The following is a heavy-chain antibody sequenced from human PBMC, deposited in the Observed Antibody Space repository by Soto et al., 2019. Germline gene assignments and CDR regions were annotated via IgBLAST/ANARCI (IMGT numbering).Heavy chain of an antibody. CDR3: AKGGRQWLVTSDFNY. Sequence: VQLVESGGGVVQPGRSLRLSCAASGFTFSDYAMHWVRQAPGKGLEWVAVVSHDGRNTHYADSVKGRFTISRDSSKNTVALEMTSLRAEDAAVYYCAKGGRQWLVTSDFNYWGQGALVTVSS. D-gene: IGHD6-19*01. CDR2: VSHDGRNT. CDR1: GFTFSDYA. J-gene: IGHJ4*02. V-gene: IGHV3-30*18.